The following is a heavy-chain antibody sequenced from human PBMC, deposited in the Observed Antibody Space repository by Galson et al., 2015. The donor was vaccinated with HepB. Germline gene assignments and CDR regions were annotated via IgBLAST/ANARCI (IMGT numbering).Heavy chain of an antibody. CDR3: ARYSTYCGGDCYYWFDP. Sequence: QSGAEVKKPGESLKISCKGSGYSFTSYWIGWVRQMPGKGLEWMGIIYPGDSDTRYSPSFQGQVTISADKSISTAYLQWSSLKASDTAMYYCARYSTYCGGDCYYWFDPWSQGTLVTVSS. V-gene: IGHV5-51*01. J-gene: IGHJ5*02. CDR2: IYPGDSDT. CDR1: GYSFTSYW. D-gene: IGHD2-21*02.